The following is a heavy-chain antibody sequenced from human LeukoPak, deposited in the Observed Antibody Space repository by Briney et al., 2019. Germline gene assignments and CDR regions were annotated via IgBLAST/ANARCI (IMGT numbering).Heavy chain of an antibody. D-gene: IGHD6-13*01. V-gene: IGHV3-30*04. CDR2: ISYDGSNK. J-gene: IGHJ4*02. CDR1: GFTFSSYA. CDR3: SGQQLRHDY. Sequence: GGSLRLSCAASGFTFSSYAMHWVRQAPGKGLEWVAVISYDGSNKYYADSVKGRFTISRDNSKNTLYLQMNSLRAEDTAVYYCSGQQLRHDYWGQGTLVTVSS.